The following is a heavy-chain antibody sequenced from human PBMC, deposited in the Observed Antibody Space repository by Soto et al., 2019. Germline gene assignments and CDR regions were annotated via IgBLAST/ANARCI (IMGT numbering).Heavy chain of an antibody. V-gene: IGHV4-59*01. CDR2: IYYSGST. CDR3: AREGGSGSYVY. CDR1: GGSISSYY. D-gene: IGHD1-26*01. Sequence: PSETLSLTCTVSGGSISSYYWSWIRQPPGKGLEWIGYIYYSGSTNYNPSLKSRVTISVDTSKNQFSLKLSSVTAADTAVYYCAREGGSGSYVYWGQGTLVTVSS. J-gene: IGHJ4*02.